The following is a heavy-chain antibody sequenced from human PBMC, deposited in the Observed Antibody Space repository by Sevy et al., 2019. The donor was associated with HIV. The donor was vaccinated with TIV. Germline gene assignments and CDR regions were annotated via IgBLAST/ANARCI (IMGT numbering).Heavy chain of an antibody. D-gene: IGHD6-13*01. Sequence: GGSLRLSCAASGFTFDDYAMHWVRQAPGKGLEWVSGISWNSGSIGYADSVKGRFTISRDNAKNSLYLQMNSLRAEDTALYYCAKGQQQGYYYYYGMDVWGQGTTVTVSS. CDR3: AKGQQQGYYYYYGMDV. J-gene: IGHJ6*02. V-gene: IGHV3-9*01. CDR1: GFTFDDYA. CDR2: ISWNSGSI.